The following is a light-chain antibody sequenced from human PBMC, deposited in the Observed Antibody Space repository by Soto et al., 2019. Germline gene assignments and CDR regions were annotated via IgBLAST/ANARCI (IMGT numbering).Light chain of an antibody. CDR3: QSYDISLSVV. Sequence: QPMLTQPPSVSGAPGQRVTISCTGSSSNIGAGYDVHWYHQLPGTAPKLLIYGNSNRPSGVPDRFSGSKSGTSASLAITGLQAEDEADYYCQSYDISLSVVFGGGTKVTVL. V-gene: IGLV1-40*01. J-gene: IGLJ2*01. CDR1: SSNIGAGYD. CDR2: GNS.